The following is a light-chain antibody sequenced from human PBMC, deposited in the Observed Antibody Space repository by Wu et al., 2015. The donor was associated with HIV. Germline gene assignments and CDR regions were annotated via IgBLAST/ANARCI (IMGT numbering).Light chain of an antibody. Sequence: EIVLTQSPGTLSLSPGERATLSCRASQSVSSSYLARYQQKPGQAPRLLIYDASSRATGVPDRFSGSGSGTDFTLTISRLEPEDFAVYYCQQYETGPLTFGGGPRWRAN. J-gene: IGKJ4*01. CDR3: QQYETGPLT. CDR1: QSVSSSY. V-gene: IGKV3-20*01. CDR2: DAS.